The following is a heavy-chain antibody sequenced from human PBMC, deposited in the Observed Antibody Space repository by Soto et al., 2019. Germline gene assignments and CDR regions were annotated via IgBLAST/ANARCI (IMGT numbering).Heavy chain of an antibody. CDR3: TTRGSMAQNQVYYYYYYMDV. Sequence: EVQLVESGGGLVKPGGSLRLSCAASGFTFSNAWMSWVRQAPGKGLEWVGRIKSKTDGGTTDYAAPVKGRFTISRDDSKNTLYLQMNSLKTEDTAVYYCTTRGSMAQNQVYYYYYYMDVWGKGTTVTVSS. CDR2: IKSKTDGGTT. CDR1: GFTFSNAW. D-gene: IGHD3-10*01. V-gene: IGHV3-15*01. J-gene: IGHJ6*03.